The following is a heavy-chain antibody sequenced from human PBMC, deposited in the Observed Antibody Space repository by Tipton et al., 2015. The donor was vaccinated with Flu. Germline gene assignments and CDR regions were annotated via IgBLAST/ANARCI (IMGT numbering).Heavy chain of an antibody. V-gene: IGHV4-39*07. D-gene: IGHD1-26*01. Sequence: TLSLTCTVSGGSIISSSFYWGWIRQPPGKGLEWIGNIYYSGNTYYNPPLKSPITVSVDTSKNQLSLKLTSVTAADTAVYYCARARQWGSYLDWFDPWGQGTLVTVSS. CDR2: IYYSGNT. CDR3: ARARQWGSYLDWFDP. J-gene: IGHJ5*02. CDR1: GGSIISSSFY.